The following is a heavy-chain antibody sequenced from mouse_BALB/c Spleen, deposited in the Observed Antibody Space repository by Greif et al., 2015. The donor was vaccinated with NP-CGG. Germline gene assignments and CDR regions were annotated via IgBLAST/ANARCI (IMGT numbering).Heavy chain of an antibody. J-gene: IGHJ4*01. V-gene: IGHV1-69*01. CDR3: ARGHYYAMDY. Sequence: ESGAELVMPGASVKMSCKASGYTFTDYWMHWVKQRPGQGLEWIGAIDTSDSYTSYNQKFKGKATLTVDESSSTAYMQLSSLTSEDSAVYYCARGHYYAMDYWGQGTSVTVSS. CDR1: GYTFTDYW. CDR2: IDTSDSYT.